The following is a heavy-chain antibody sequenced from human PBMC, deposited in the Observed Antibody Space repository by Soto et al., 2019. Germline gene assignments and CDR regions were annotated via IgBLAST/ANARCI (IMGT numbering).Heavy chain of an antibody. CDR3: AKDRVPTVTTPFDY. V-gene: IGHV3-30*18. CDR2: ISYDGSNK. Sequence: QVQLVESGGGVVQPGRSLRLSCAASGFTFSSYGMHWVRQAPGKGLEWVAVISYDGSNKYYADSVKGRFTISRDNSKNTLYLQMNSLRAEYTAVYYCAKDRVPTVTTPFDYWGQGTLVTVSS. D-gene: IGHD4-17*01. J-gene: IGHJ4*02. CDR1: GFTFSSYG.